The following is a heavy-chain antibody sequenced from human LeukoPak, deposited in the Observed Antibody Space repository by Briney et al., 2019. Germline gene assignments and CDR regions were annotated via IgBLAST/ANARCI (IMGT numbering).Heavy chain of an antibody. Sequence: PGGSLRLSCAASGFTFSSYAMHWVRQAPGKGLEYVSAISSNGGSTYYANSVKGRFTISRDNSKNTLYHQMGSLRAEDMAVYYCARERRYYDFWSGYYRYFDYWGQGTLVTVSS. CDR1: GFTFSSYA. J-gene: IGHJ4*02. D-gene: IGHD3-3*01. CDR2: ISSNGGST. V-gene: IGHV3-64*01. CDR3: ARERRYYDFWSGYYRYFDY.